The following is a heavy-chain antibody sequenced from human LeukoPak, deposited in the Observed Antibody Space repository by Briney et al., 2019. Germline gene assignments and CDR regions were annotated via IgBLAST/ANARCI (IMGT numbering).Heavy chain of an antibody. D-gene: IGHD3-22*01. CDR3: ARALSSGLHDY. Sequence: GGSLRLSCAASGFTFSSYGMNWVRQAPGKGLEWVSSISSSSSYIYYADSVKGRFTISRDNAKNSLYLQMNSLRAEDTAVYYCARALSSGLHDYWGQGTLVTVSS. CDR1: GFTFSSYG. V-gene: IGHV3-21*01. J-gene: IGHJ4*02. CDR2: ISSSSSYI.